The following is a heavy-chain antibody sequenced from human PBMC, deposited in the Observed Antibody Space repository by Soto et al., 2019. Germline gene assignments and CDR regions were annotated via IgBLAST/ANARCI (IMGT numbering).Heavy chain of an antibody. CDR2: VHYTGST. Sequence: PSETLSLTCTVSGGSISSYYWSWIRQPPGKGLEWIGYVHYTGSTNYNSPLKSRVTISVDTFKNQFSLKLSSVTAADTAVYYCARGIYDSSGYYTRVFDYWGPGTLVTVSS. J-gene: IGHJ4*02. CDR1: GGSISSYY. V-gene: IGHV4-59*01. CDR3: ARGIYDSSGYYTRVFDY. D-gene: IGHD3-22*01.